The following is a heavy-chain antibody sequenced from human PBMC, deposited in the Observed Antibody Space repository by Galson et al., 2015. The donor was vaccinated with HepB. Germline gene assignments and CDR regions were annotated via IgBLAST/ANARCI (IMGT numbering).Heavy chain of an antibody. CDR3: ARWNVWGFDAFDI. CDR1: GYTFTSYY. J-gene: IGHJ3*02. Sequence: SVKVSCKASGYTFTSYYMHWVRQAPGQGLEWMGIINPSGGSTSYAQKLQGRVTMTRDTSTSTVYMELSSLRSEDTAVYYCARWNVWGFDAFDIWGQGTMVTVSS. CDR2: INPSGGST. V-gene: IGHV1-46*04. D-gene: IGHD3-16*01.